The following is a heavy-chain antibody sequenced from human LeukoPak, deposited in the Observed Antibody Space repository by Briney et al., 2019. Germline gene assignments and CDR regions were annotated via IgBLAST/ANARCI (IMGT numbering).Heavy chain of an antibody. Sequence: SETLSLTCTVSGGSISSSSYYWGWIRQPPGKGLEWIGSIYYSGSTYYNPSLKSRVTISVDTSKNQFSLKLSSVTAADTAVYYCAIAAAGSSSRFDPWGQGTLVTASS. CDR3: AIAAAGSSSRFDP. CDR2: IYYSGST. CDR1: GGSISSSSYY. D-gene: IGHD6-13*01. V-gene: IGHV4-39*01. J-gene: IGHJ5*02.